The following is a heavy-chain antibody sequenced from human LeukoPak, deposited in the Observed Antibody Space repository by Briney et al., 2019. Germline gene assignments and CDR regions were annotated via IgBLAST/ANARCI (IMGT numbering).Heavy chain of an antibody. CDR2: ISGSGGST. J-gene: IGHJ4*02. CDR1: GFTFSSYA. V-gene: IGHV3-23*01. CDR3: AKGWGDSNGYPPFDY. D-gene: IGHD3-22*01. Sequence: GGSLRLSCAASGFTFSSYAMSWVRQAPVKGLEWVSAISGSGGSTYYADSVKGRFTISRDNSKNTLYLQMNSLRAEDTAVYYCAKGWGDSNGYPPFDYWGQGTLVTVSS.